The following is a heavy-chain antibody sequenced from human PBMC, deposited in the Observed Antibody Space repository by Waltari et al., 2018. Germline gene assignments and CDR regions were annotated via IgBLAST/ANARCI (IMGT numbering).Heavy chain of an antibody. CDR3: AKEAEEVK. D-gene: IGHD3-22*01. CDR2: IYSGGST. Sequence: EVQLLESGGGLVQPGGSLRLSCAASGFTFSSYAMSWVRQAPGKGLAWVSVIYSGGSTYYVDSVKCRFNISRDNSKNTLYLQMNSLRAEDTAVYYCAKEAEEVKWGQGTLVTVSS. J-gene: IGHJ4*02. V-gene: IGHV3-23*03. CDR1: GFTFSSYA.